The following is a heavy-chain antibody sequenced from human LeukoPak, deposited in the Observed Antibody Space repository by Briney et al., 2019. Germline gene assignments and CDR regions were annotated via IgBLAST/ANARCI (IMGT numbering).Heavy chain of an antibody. J-gene: IGHJ3*02. D-gene: IGHD6-6*01. Sequence: SETLSLTCTVSGGSISSYYWSWIRQPPGKGLEWIGYIHYSGSTNHNPSLKSRVTISVDTSRNQFPLKLSSVTAADTAVYYCARGRYRIAASGRDAFDIWGQGTMVTVSS. CDR1: GGSISSYY. V-gene: IGHV4-59*01. CDR2: IHYSGST. CDR3: ARGRYRIAASGRDAFDI.